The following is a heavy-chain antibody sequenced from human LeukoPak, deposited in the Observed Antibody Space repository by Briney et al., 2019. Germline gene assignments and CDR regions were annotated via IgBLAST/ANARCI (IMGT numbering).Heavy chain of an antibody. Sequence: SETLSLTCTVSGGPISSYCWDWILQPAGKGLGWIGRICTSESTNYNPSLKSRVTMSVDTAKNQFSLKLTSVTTADTAVYYCARANYIWGSYVYWGQGILVTVSS. J-gene: IGHJ4*02. CDR1: GGPISSYC. CDR2: ICTSEST. V-gene: IGHV4-4*07. CDR3: ARANYIWGSYVY. D-gene: IGHD3-16*01.